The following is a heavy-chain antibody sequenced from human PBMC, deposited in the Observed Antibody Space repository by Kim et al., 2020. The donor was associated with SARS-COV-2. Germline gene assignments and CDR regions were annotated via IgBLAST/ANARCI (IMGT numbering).Heavy chain of an antibody. CDR2: ISYDGSNK. D-gene: IGHD3-16*01. V-gene: IGHV3-33*05. CDR3: AREGDYVWGTHDAFDI. Sequence: GGSLRLSCAASGFTFSSYGMHWVRQAPGKGLEWVAVISYDGSNKYYADSVKGRFTISRENSKNKLYLQMNSLRAEDTAVYYCAREGDYVWGTHDAFDIWGQGTMVTVSS. CDR1: GFTFSSYG. J-gene: IGHJ3*02.